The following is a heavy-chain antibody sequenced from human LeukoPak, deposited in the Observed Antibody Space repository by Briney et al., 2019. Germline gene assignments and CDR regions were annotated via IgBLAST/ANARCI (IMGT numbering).Heavy chain of an antibody. CDR2: FDPEDGET. Sequence: ASVKVSCTVSGYTLTELSMHWVRQAPGKGLEWVGGFDPEDGETIYAQKFQGRVTMTEDTSTDTAYMELSSLRSEDTAVYYCATSRQQLVTFDYWGQGTLVTVSS. CDR1: GYTLTELS. V-gene: IGHV1-24*01. J-gene: IGHJ4*02. CDR3: ATSRQQLVTFDY. D-gene: IGHD6-13*01.